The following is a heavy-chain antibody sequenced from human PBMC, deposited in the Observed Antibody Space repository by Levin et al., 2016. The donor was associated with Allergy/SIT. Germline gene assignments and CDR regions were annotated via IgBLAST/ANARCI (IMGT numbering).Heavy chain of an antibody. Sequence: GGSLRLSCAASGFTFRSYGMHWVRQAPGKGLEWVALISHDGSNKYYADSVKGRFTISRDNSKNTLSLQMNSLRTEDTAVYFCAKDGVDTSGWFAADWGQGTLVTVSS. CDR3: AKDGVDTSGWFAAD. V-gene: IGHV3-30*18. CDR2: ISHDGSNK. J-gene: IGHJ4*02. CDR1: GFTFRSYG. D-gene: IGHD6-19*01.